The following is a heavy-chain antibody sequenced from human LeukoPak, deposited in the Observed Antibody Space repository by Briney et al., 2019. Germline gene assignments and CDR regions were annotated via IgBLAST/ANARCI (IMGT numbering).Heavy chain of an antibody. CDR3: AKGRGIVVVTGPDY. D-gene: IGHD2-21*02. J-gene: IGHJ4*02. CDR2: INGSGGST. CDR1: GFAFSSYA. Sequence: GGSLRLSCAASGFAFSSYAMNWVRQAPGKGLEWVAGINGSGGSTYYADSVKGLFTISRDNSKKTPYLQMNNLSAEDTAVYYCAKGRGIVVVTGPDYWGQGTLVTVSS. V-gene: IGHV3-23*01.